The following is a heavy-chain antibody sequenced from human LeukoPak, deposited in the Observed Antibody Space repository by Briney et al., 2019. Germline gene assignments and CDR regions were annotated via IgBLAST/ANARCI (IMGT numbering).Heavy chain of an antibody. Sequence: PGGSLRLSCAASGFTVSSNYMSWVRQAPGKGLEWVSVIYSGGSTYYADSVKGRFTISRDNSKNTLYLQMNSLRAEDTAVYYCARPHLGYSGYDYTSYWGQGTLVTVSS. CDR3: ARPHLGYSGYDYTSY. V-gene: IGHV3-66*04. J-gene: IGHJ4*02. CDR2: IYSGGST. CDR1: GFTVSSNY. D-gene: IGHD5-12*01.